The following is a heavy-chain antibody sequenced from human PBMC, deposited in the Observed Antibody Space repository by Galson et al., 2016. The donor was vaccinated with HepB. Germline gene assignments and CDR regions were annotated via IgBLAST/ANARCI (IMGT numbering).Heavy chain of an antibody. CDR2: TYYKSKWFN. CDR1: GDSVSSNTIA. J-gene: IGHJ5*02. V-gene: IGHV6-1*01. D-gene: IGHD6-19*01. CDR3: AKRITSVWQWLAAFDL. Sequence: CAISGDSVSSNTIAWNWMRQSPSRGLEWLGRTYYKSKWFNEYAVSMKGRIIINPDTSKNQFSLQLNSVTPEDTAVYYCAKRITSVWQWLAAFDLWGQGTRVTVSS.